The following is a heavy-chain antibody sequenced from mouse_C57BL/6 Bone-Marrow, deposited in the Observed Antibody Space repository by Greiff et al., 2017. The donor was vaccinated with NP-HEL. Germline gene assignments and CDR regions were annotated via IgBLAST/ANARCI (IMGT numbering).Heavy chain of an antibody. CDR3: TREDTACYFDV. V-gene: IGHV5-4*01. D-gene: IGHD1-2*01. CDR1: GFTFSSYA. J-gene: IGHJ1*03. CDR2: ISDDGGYT. Sequence: EVQVVESGGGLVKPGGSLKLSCAASGFTFSSYAMSWVRQTPEKRLEWVATISDDGGYTSYPDNVKGRFTISRDKTKNNLYLQMSNLTSEDTAMYYGTREDTACYFDVWGTGTTVTVSS.